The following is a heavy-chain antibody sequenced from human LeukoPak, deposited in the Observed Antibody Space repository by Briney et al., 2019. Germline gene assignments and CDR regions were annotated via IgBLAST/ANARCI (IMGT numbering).Heavy chain of an antibody. CDR1: GYTFTGYY. D-gene: IGHD5-18*01. J-gene: IGHJ4*02. CDR3: ARRIQLWSAVDY. CDR2: INPNSGGT. V-gene: IGHV1-2*02. Sequence: ASVKVSCKASGYTFTGYYMHWVRQAPGQGLEWMGWINPNSGGTNYAQKFQGRVTMTRDTSISTAYMELSRLRSDDTAVYYCARRIQLWSAVDYWGQGTLVTASS.